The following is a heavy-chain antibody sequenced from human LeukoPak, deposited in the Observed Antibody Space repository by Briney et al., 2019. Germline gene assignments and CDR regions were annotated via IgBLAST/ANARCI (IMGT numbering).Heavy chain of an antibody. CDR1: GFTFSSYW. CDR3: AREPSRMSSGWSIP. Sequence: GGSLRLSCAASGFTFSSYWMHWARQAPGKGLVWVSRIKCDGSSTSYADSVKGRFTISRDNAKNTLYLQMNSLRAEDTAVYYCAREPSRMSSGWSIPWGQGTMVTVSS. D-gene: IGHD6-19*01. CDR2: IKCDGSST. V-gene: IGHV3-74*01. J-gene: IGHJ3*01.